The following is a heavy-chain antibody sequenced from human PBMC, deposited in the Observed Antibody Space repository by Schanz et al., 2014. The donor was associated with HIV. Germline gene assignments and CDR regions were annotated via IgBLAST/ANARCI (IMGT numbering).Heavy chain of an antibody. V-gene: IGHV4-39*07. Sequence: QLQLQESGPGLVKPSETLSLICTVTGGSISSRSSYWSWIRQPPGKGLEWIGNIDHSGSTYYNPSLKRRFTISVDMSKNHFPLKMTSVTAADTAVYYCASLSSHYFDHWGQGTLVTVSS. CDR2: IDHSGST. CDR3: ASLSSHYFDH. CDR1: GGSISSRSSY. J-gene: IGHJ4*02.